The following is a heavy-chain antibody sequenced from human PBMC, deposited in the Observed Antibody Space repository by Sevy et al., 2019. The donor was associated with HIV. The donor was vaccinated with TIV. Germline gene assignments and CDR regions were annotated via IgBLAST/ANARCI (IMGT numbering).Heavy chain of an antibody. CDR3: AIVWWKGRAFDY. V-gene: IGHV3-23*01. Sequence: GGSLRLSCAASGFTFSSYAMSWVRQAPGKGLEWVSAISGSGGSTYYADSVKGRFTISRDNSKNTRYLQMNSLRAEDTAVYYCAIVWWKGRAFDYWGQGTLVTVSS. CDR2: ISGSGGST. D-gene: IGHD2-15*01. CDR1: GFTFSSYA. J-gene: IGHJ4*02.